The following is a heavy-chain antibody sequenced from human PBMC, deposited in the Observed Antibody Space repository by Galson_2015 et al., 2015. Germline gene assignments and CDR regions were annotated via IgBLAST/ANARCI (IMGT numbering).Heavy chain of an antibody. Sequence: SLRLSCAASGFTFSSYGMHWVRQAPGKRLEWVAVIWYDGSNKYYADSVKGRFTISRDNSKNTLYLQMNSLRAEDTAVYYCASPNYYDSSGYFKNWGQGTLVTVSS. J-gene: IGHJ4*02. CDR1: GFTFSSYG. D-gene: IGHD3-22*01. CDR2: IWYDGSNK. CDR3: ASPNYYDSSGYFKN. V-gene: IGHV3-33*01.